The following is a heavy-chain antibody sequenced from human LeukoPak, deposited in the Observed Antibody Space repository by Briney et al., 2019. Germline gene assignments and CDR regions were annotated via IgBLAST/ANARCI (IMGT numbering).Heavy chain of an antibody. Sequence: GGSLRLSCAASGFTFSSYGMHWVRQAPGKGLEWVAVISDDGSKKYYADSVKGRFTISRDNSKNTLYLQMNSLRAEDMAVYFCARSLQGGLRFPVGYWGQGTLVTVSS. J-gene: IGHJ4*02. D-gene: IGHD2-21*01. CDR2: ISDDGSKK. V-gene: IGHV3-30*19. CDR3: ARSLQGGLRFPVGY. CDR1: GFTFSSYG.